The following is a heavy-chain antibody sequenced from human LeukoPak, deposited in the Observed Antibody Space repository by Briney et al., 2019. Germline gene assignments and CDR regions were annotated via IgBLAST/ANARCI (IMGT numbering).Heavy chain of an antibody. CDR3: ARGDYYDILTGLPYEAFDI. D-gene: IGHD3-9*01. Sequence: ASVKVSCKASGYTFTGYYMHWVRQAPGQGLEWMGWINPNSGGTNYAQKFQGRVTMTRDTSISTAYMELSSLRSEDTAVYYCARGDYYDILTGLPYEAFDIWGQGTMVTVSS. CDR1: GYTFTGYY. V-gene: IGHV1-2*02. CDR2: INPNSGGT. J-gene: IGHJ3*02.